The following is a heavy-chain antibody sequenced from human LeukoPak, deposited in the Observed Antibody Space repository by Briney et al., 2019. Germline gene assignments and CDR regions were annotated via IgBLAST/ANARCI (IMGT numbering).Heavy chain of an antibody. CDR3: ARGEYTYVYFDY. J-gene: IGHJ4*02. V-gene: IGHV3-53*01. D-gene: IGHD5-18*01. CDR2: IYSGGST. Sequence: GGSLRLSCAASGFIVSSNYMSWVRQAPGKGLEWVSVIYSGGSTYYADSVKGRFTISRDNSKNTLYLQMNSLRAEDTAVYYCARGEYTYVYFDYWGQGTLVTVSS. CDR1: GFIVSSNY.